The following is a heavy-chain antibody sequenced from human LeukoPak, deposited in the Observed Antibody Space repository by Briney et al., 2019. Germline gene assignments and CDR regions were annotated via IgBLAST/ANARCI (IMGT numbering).Heavy chain of an antibody. J-gene: IGHJ4*02. V-gene: IGHV3-53*01. CDR1: GFTVSNNY. Sequence: GGSLRLSCAASGFTVSNNYMTWVRQAPGRGLEWVSIIFAGVGTYYADSVRGRFTISRDNSKNTLYLQMNSLEAEDAAVYYCARGDRGTGQHFDYWGQGTLVTVS. CDR2: IFAGVGT. D-gene: IGHD1-1*01. CDR3: ARGDRGTGQHFDY.